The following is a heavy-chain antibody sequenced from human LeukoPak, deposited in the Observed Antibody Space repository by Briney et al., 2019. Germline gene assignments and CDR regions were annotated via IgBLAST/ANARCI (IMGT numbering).Heavy chain of an antibody. Sequence: SETLSLTCAVYGGSLSGYYWSWIRQPPGKGLEWIGEINHSGSTNYNPSLKSRVTISVDTSKNQFSLKLSSVTAADTAVYYCARGKRVWETKSGAFDIWGQGTMVTVSS. D-gene: IGHD1-26*01. CDR2: INHSGST. V-gene: IGHV4-34*01. CDR1: GGSLSGYY. CDR3: ARGKRVWETKSGAFDI. J-gene: IGHJ3*02.